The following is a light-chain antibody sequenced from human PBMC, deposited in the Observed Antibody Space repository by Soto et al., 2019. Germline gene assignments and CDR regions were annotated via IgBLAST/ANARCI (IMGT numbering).Light chain of an antibody. CDR2: GAS. J-gene: IGKJ1*01. CDR1: QSVYSN. Sequence: IVMTQSPATLSVSPGERATLSCRASQSVYSNLAWYQQKPGQAPRLLIYGASTRATGIPARFSGSGSGAEFTLTISSLQSEDFAVYYCQQYNSWPRTFGQGTKVEIK. CDR3: QQYNSWPRT. V-gene: IGKV3-15*01.